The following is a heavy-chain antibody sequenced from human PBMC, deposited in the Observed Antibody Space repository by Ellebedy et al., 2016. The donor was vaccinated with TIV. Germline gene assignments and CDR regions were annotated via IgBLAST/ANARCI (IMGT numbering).Heavy chain of an antibody. J-gene: IGHJ4*02. CDR2: MSSSSSRV. CDR1: GLTLSSYN. CDR3: AVGFSSGY. V-gene: IGHV3-48*02. D-gene: IGHD6-19*01. Sequence: PGGSLRLSCAASGLTLSSYNMNWVRQAPGKGLEWVSKMSSSSSRVYYADSVKGRFTISRDNAKNSLYLQMNSLRDEDTAVDYCAVGFSSGYWGQGTLVTVSS.